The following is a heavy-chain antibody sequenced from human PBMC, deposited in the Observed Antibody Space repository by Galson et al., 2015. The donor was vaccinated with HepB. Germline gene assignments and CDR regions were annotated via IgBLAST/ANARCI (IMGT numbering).Heavy chain of an antibody. D-gene: IGHD3-22*01. CDR2: ISGSGGST. V-gene: IGHV3-23*01. J-gene: IGHJ4*02. CDR1: GFPFSSYA. CDR3: AKEVGSDYYDSSGYYSFDY. Sequence: SLRLSCAASGFPFSSYAMSWVRQAPGKGLEWVSAISGSGGSTYYADSVKGRFTISRDNSKNTLYLQMNSLRAEDTAVYYCAKEVGSDYYDSSGYYSFDYWGQGTLVTVSS.